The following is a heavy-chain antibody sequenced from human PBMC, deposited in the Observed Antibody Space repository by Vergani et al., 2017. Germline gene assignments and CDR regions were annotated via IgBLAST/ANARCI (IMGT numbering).Heavy chain of an antibody. CDR3: ARHSTVEWLVKLGWIDP. V-gene: IGHV4-39*01. Sequence: QLQLQESGPGLVKPSATLSLTCSVSGASIRSSNYYWGWIRQPPGKGLEWIASIYYIGSTYYNPSLKSRVTISVATSKNQFSLKLSSVTAADTAVYFCARHSTVEWLVKLGWIDPWGQGILVTVSS. CDR2: IYYIGST. CDR1: GASIRSSNYY. D-gene: IGHD6-19*01. J-gene: IGHJ5*02.